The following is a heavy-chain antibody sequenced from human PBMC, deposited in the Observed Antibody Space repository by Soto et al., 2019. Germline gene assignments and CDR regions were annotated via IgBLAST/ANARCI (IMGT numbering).Heavy chain of an antibody. CDR1: GGSISSGGYY. D-gene: IGHD6-13*01. J-gene: IGHJ5*02. Sequence: SETLSLTCTVSGGSISSGGYYWSWIRQHPGKGLEWIGYIYYSGSTYYNPSPKSRVTISVDTSKNQFSLKLSSVTAADTAVYYCAREWTSIAAAGPTYNWFDPWGQGTLVTVSS. CDR3: AREWTSIAAAGPTYNWFDP. CDR2: IYYSGST. V-gene: IGHV4-31*03.